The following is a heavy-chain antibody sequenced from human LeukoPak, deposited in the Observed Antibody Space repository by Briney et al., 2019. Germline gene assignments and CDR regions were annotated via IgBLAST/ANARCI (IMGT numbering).Heavy chain of an antibody. Sequence: GGSLRLSCAASGFTFSTYGMTWVRQVPGKGLEWVANINQDGSEKYYLDSVKGRFTISRDNAKNSLYLQMNSLRAEDTAVYYCATRSGGTWGQGTLVTVSS. J-gene: IGHJ5*02. D-gene: IGHD2-15*01. CDR2: INQDGSEK. CDR1: GFTFSTYG. V-gene: IGHV3-7*01. CDR3: ATRSGGT.